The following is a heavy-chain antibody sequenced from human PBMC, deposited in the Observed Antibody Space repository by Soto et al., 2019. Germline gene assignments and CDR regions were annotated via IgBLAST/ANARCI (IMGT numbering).Heavy chain of an antibody. CDR3: ARGGGHSGYVSRYYYYMGV. CDR1: GGSFSGYY. V-gene: IGHV4-34*01. CDR2: INHSGST. Sequence: SETLSLTCAVYGGSFSGYYWSWIRQPPGKGLEWIGEINHSGSTNYNPSLKSRVTISVDTSKNQFSLKLSSVTAADTAVYYCARGGGHSGYVSRYYYYMGVWGKGTTVTVSS. D-gene: IGHD5-12*01. J-gene: IGHJ6*03.